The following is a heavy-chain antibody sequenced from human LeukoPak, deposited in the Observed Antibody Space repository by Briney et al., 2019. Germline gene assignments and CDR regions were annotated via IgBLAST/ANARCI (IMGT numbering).Heavy chain of an antibody. CDR2: NNPSGGRT. V-gene: IGHV1-46*01. D-gene: IGHD1-26*01. Sequence: GGSLRLSCAASGFTFSSYYMHWVRQAPGQGLEWMGVNNPSGGRTTYAQKFQGRVTMTRDTSTSTVYMELSSLRSDDTAVYYCSRELGGSYFDDWGQGTLVTVSS. CDR1: GFTFSSYY. J-gene: IGHJ4*02. CDR3: SRELGGSYFDD.